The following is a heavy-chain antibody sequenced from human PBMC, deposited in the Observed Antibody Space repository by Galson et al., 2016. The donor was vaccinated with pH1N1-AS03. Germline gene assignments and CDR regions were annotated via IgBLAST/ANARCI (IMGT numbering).Heavy chain of an antibody. CDR2: IRNNGNNK. V-gene: IGHV3-30*02. CDR3: AKGGQQRARDDH. D-gene: IGHD6-25*01. J-gene: IGHJ4*02. CDR1: GFRFSDYS. Sequence: SLRLSCASSGFRFSDYSMIWVRQAPGKGLEWLASIRNNGNNKFYADSVKGRFTLSRDNSKNSLYLQMNGLRPEDTVVYYCAKGGQQRARDDHWGRGTLVTVSS.